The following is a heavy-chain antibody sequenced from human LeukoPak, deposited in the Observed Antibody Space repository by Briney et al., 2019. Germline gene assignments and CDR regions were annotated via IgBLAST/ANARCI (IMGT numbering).Heavy chain of an antibody. J-gene: IGHJ5*02. D-gene: IGHD1-7*01. CDR2: IIPIFGTA. CDR1: GGTFSSYA. V-gene: IGHV1-69*13. CDR3: ARAPVSSITGTTSRGDWFDP. Sequence: SVKVSCKASGGTFSSYAISWVRQAPGQGLEWMGGIIPIFGTANYAQKFQGRVTITADESTSTAYMELSSLRSEDAAVYYCARAPVSSITGTTSRGDWFDPWGQGTLVTVSS.